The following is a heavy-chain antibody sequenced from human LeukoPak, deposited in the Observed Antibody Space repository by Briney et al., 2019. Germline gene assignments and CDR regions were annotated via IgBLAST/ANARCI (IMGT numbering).Heavy chain of an antibody. V-gene: IGHV1-18*01. CDR2: ISAYNGNT. D-gene: IGHD6-13*01. CDR1: GYTFTSYG. Sequence: ASVKVSCKASGYTFTSYGISWVRQAPGQGLEWMGWISAYNGNTNYAQKLQGRVTMTTDTSTSTAYMELRSLRSDDTAVYYCARDSSSWSSLSVFKHWGQGTLVTVSS. J-gene: IGHJ1*01. CDR3: ARDSSSWSSLSVFKH.